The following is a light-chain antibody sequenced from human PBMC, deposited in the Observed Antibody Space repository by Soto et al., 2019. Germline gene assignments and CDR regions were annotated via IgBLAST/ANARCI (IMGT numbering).Light chain of an antibody. CDR3: QQYSSYPT. CDR1: QCISSW. Sequence: DIQMTQSPSKLSASIGDTVTVGFRASQCISSWLAWYQQKPGKAPRLLIFHASSLESGVPSRFIGSGSGTEFTLTISSLQSDDFATYYCQQYSSYPTFGQGTKVDI. J-gene: IGKJ1*01. CDR2: HAS. V-gene: IGKV1-5*01.